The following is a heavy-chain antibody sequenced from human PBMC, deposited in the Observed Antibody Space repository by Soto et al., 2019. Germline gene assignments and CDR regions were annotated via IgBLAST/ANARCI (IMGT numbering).Heavy chain of an antibody. CDR1: GFTFSSYS. V-gene: IGHV3-21*01. D-gene: IGHD2-15*01. Sequence: EVQLVESGGGLVKPGGSLRLSCAASGFTFSSYSMNWVRQAPGKGLEWVSSISSSSSYIYYADSVKGRFTISRDNAKNSRYLKMNRLRAEDTAVYYCARETLGYCSGGSCYSRVLYYYYYMDVWGKGTTVTVSS. CDR3: ARETLGYCSGGSCYSRVLYYYYYMDV. CDR2: ISSSSSYI. J-gene: IGHJ6*03.